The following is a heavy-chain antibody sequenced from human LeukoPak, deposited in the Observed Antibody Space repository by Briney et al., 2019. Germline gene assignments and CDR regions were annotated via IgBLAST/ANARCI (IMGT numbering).Heavy chain of an antibody. Sequence: PGGSLRLSCAASGFTFSSYGMYWVRQAPGKGLEWVSYISFSGSNVHYADSVKGRFTISGDNSKSTLFLQMNSLRPEDTAVYYCAKPTTGSPTAAGLDYWGQGTLATVSS. CDR2: ISFSGSNV. J-gene: IGHJ4*02. D-gene: IGHD1-1*01. V-gene: IGHV3-30*02. CDR1: GFTFSSYG. CDR3: AKPTTGSPTAAGLDY.